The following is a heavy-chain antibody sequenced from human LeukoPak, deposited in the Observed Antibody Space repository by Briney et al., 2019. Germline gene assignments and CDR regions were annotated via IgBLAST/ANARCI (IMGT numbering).Heavy chain of an antibody. V-gene: IGHV3-21*01. J-gene: IGHJ4*02. CDR3: ARGYSSSWYGPND. CDR1: GFTFSSYS. Sequence: GGSLRLSCAASGFTFSSYSMNWVRQAPGKGLEWASSISSASSYMYYADSVKGRFTISRDNAKNSLYLQMNSLRAEDTAVYYCARGYSSSWYGPNDWGQGTLVTVSS. D-gene: IGHD6-13*01. CDR2: ISSASSYM.